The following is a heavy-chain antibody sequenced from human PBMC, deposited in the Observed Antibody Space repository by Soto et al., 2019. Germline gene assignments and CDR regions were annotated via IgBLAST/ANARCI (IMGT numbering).Heavy chain of an antibody. CDR1: GYTLTELS. CDR2: FDPEDGET. CDR3: ATMPFLWFGESLSGRNWFDP. Sequence: ASVKVSCKVSGYTLTELSMHWVRQAPGKGLEWMGGFDPEDGETIYAQKFQGRVTMTEDTSTDTAYMELSSLRSEDTAVYYCATMPFLWFGESLSGRNWFDPWG. V-gene: IGHV1-24*01. D-gene: IGHD3-10*01. J-gene: IGHJ5*02.